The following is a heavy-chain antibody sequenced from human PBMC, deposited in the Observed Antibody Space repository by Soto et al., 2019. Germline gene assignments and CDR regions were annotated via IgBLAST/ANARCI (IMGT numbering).Heavy chain of an antibody. J-gene: IGHJ6*02. V-gene: IGHV1-69*06. Sequence: QVQLVQSGAEVKKSGSSVKVSCKASGGTFSSYAIRWVRQAPGQGLEWMGGILPIFGTANYAQKFQGRVTTTSDKSKRTDYMELSSLRSEDTPVYYCAIPRITGTKSYCMDVWRQGTTVTVSS. CDR1: GGTFSSYA. CDR3: AIPRITGTKSYCMDV. CDR2: ILPIFGTA. D-gene: IGHD1-20*01.